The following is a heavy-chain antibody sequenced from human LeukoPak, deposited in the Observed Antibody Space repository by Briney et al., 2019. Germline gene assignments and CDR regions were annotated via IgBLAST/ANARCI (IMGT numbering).Heavy chain of an antibody. CDR1: GYTFGNYW. D-gene: IGHD3-22*01. CDR2: IYPDDSDT. V-gene: IGHV5-51*01. Sequence: GESLKISCKASGYTFGNYWIAWVRQMPGKGLEWIAIIYPDDSDTRYSTSFQGQVTISADKSISTAYLQWSSLKASDSAMYYCARRAPAYYYDSSGYYYDYWGQGTLVTVSS. J-gene: IGHJ4*02. CDR3: ARRAPAYYYDSSGYYYDY.